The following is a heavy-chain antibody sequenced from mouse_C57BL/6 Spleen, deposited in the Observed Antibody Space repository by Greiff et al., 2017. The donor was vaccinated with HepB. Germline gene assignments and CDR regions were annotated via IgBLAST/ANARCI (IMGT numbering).Heavy chain of an antibody. CDR3: ARRGYYGSSPYWYFDV. CDR1: GFTFSDYG. J-gene: IGHJ1*03. V-gene: IGHV5-17*01. CDR2: ISSGSSTI. D-gene: IGHD1-1*01. Sequence: EVQVVESGGGLVKPGGSLKLSCAASGFTFSDYGMHWVRRAPEKGLEWVAYISSGSSTIYYADTVKGRFTISRDNAKNTLFLQMTSLRSEDTAMYYCARRGYYGSSPYWYFDVWGTGTTVTVSS.